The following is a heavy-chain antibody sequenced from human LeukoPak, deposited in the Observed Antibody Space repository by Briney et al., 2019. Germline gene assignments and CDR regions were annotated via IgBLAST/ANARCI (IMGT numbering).Heavy chain of an antibody. CDR2: INPNSGGT. D-gene: IGHD3-16*01. CDR1: GYTFTGHY. V-gene: IGHV1-2*02. Sequence: GASVKVSCKASGYTFTGHYMHWVRQAPGRGLEWMGWINPNSGGTNYAQKFQGRVTMTRDTSTSTVYMELSSLRSEDTAVYYCARDPYSRGRANYFEYWGQGTLVTVSS. CDR3: ARDPYSRGRANYFEY. J-gene: IGHJ4*02.